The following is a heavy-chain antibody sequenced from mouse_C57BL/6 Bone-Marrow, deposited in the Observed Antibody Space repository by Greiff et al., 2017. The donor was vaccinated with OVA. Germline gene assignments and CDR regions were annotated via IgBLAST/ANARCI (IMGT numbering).Heavy chain of an antibody. J-gene: IGHJ3*01. D-gene: IGHD1-1*01. V-gene: IGHV7-3*01. CDR1: GFTFTDYY. CDR2: IRNKANGYTT. Sequence: EVKLMESGGGLVQPGGSLSLSCAASGFTFTDYYMSWVRQPPGKALEWLGFIRNKANGYTTEYSASVKGRFTISRDNSQSILYLQMNALRAEDSATYYCARSSSLRSYGSTWFAYWGQGTLVTVSA. CDR3: ARSSSLRSYGSTWFAY.